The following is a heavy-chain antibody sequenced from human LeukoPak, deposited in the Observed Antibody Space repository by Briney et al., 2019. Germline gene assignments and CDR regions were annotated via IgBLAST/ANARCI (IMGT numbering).Heavy chain of an antibody. Sequence: ASVKVSCKVSGYTLTELSMHWVRQAPGKGLEWMGGFDPEDGETIYAQKFQGRVTMTEDTSTSTAYMELRSLRSDDTAVYYCAVTYYYGSGPIGGFDYWGQGTLVTVSS. CDR1: GYTLTELS. CDR3: AVTYYYGSGPIGGFDY. V-gene: IGHV1-24*01. D-gene: IGHD3-10*01. J-gene: IGHJ4*02. CDR2: FDPEDGET.